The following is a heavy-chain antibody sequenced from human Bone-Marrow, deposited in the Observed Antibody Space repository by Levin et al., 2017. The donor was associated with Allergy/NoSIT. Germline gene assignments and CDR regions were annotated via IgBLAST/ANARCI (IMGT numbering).Heavy chain of an antibody. CDR2: IYSGGST. J-gene: IGHJ6*03. D-gene: IGHD3-10*01. CDR3: ARGGGGPPYHYYMDV. V-gene: IGHV3-66*01. CDR1: GFTVSRNY. Sequence: ETLSLTCAASGFTVSRNYMSWVRQAPGKGLEWVSVIYSGGSTYFADSVKGRCTISRDNSKNTLYLQMNSLRAEDTAVYYCARGGGGPPYHYYMDVWGKGTTVTVSS.